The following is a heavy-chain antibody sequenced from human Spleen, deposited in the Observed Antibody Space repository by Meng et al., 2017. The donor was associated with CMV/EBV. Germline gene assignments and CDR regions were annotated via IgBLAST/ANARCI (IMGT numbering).Heavy chain of an antibody. CDR2: IKQDGSEK. Sequence: GESLKISCAASGFTFSSYSMNWVRQAPGKGLEWVANIKQDGSEKYYVDSVKGRFTISRDNAKNSLYLQMNSLRAEDTAVYYCARWKPRVDYWGQGTLVTVSS. J-gene: IGHJ4*02. CDR3: ARWKPRVDY. D-gene: IGHD1-1*01. CDR1: GFTFSSYS. V-gene: IGHV3-7*01.